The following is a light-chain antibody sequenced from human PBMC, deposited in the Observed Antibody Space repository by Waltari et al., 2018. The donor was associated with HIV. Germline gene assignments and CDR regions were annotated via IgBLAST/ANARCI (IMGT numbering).Light chain of an antibody. Sequence: QSELSQPPSASGTPGQRVAIACSGSSSNIGRNTVHWYQQLPGKAPKLLIYSNKQRRSGVPDRISGSKSGTSASLAITGLQSEDEADYYCALWDDSLNGVLFGGGTKLTVL. V-gene: IGLV1-44*01. CDR2: SNK. CDR3: ALWDDSLNGVL. J-gene: IGLJ2*01. CDR1: SSNIGRNT.